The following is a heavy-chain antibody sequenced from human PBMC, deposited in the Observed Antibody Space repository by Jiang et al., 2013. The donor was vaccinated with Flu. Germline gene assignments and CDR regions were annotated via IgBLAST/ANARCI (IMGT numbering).Heavy chain of an antibody. J-gene: IGHJ6*02. CDR3: TRDWGGLDV. D-gene: IGHD3-16*01. CDR2: TYYRSKWYS. Sequence: IRQSPSRGLEWLGRTYYRSKWYSDYAMSVKSRITVNPDTSKNQFSLQLNSMTPEDAAVYYCTRDWGGLDVWGQGTTVTVSS. V-gene: IGHV6-1*01.